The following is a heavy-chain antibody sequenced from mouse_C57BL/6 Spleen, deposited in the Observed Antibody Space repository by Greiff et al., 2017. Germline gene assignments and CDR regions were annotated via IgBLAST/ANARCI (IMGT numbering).Heavy chain of an antibody. CDR3: AKGDSNDPWFAY. V-gene: IGHV1-9*01. CDR2: ILPGSGST. CDR1: GYTFTGYW. D-gene: IGHD2-12*01. J-gene: IGHJ3*01. Sequence: VQLQQSGAELMKPGASVKLSCKATGYTFTGYWIEWVKQRPGHGLEWIGEILPGSGSTNSNEKFKGKATFTADTSSNTAYMQLSSLTTEDSAIYYCAKGDSNDPWFAYWGQGTLVTVSA.